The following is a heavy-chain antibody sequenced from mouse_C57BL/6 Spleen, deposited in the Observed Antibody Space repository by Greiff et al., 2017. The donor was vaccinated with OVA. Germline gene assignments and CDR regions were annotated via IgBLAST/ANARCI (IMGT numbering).Heavy chain of an antibody. CDR2: IDPSDSYT. D-gene: IGHD1-1*01. J-gene: IGHJ3*01. V-gene: IGHV1-69*01. Sequence: QVQLQQPGAELVMPGASVKLSCKASGYTFTSYWMHWVKQRPGQGLEWIGEIDPSDSYTNYNQKFKDKSTLTVDKSSSTAYMQLSSLTSEDSAVYYCYYYGSRFAYWGQGTLVTVSA. CDR3: YYYGSRFAY. CDR1: GYTFTSYW.